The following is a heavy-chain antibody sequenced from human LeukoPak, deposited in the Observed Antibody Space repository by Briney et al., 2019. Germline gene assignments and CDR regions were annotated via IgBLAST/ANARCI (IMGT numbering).Heavy chain of an antibody. CDR1: GFTFSSYS. V-gene: IGHV3-21*01. CDR3: ARIGAATYAFDI. J-gene: IGHJ3*02. D-gene: IGHD1-26*01. CDR2: ISSSSSYI. Sequence: GGSLRLSCAASGFTFSSYSMNWVRQAPGKGLEWVSSISSSSSYIYYADSVKGRFTISRDNAKNSLYLQMNSLRAEDTAVYYCARIGAATYAFDIWGQGTMVTVSP.